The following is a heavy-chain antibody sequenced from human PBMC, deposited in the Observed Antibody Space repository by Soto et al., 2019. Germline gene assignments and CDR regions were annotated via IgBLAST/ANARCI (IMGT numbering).Heavy chain of an antibody. CDR2: IYYSGNT. J-gene: IGHJ5*02. V-gene: IGHV4-31*03. D-gene: IGHD3-10*01. CDR3: ARVSSDWFDP. Sequence: PSETLSLTCTVSGDPLNTGGYYWSWIRHLPGKGLEWLGYIYYSGNTYYNPSLKGRVNISGDMSKKQFSLRLSSVTAADTAVYHCARVSSDWFDPWGPGIQVTV. CDR1: GDPLNTGGYY.